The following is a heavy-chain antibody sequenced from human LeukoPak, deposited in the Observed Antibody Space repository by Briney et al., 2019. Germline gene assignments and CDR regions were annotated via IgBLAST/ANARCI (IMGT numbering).Heavy chain of an antibody. V-gene: IGHV1-2*02. CDR2: INPNSGGT. CDR1: GYTFTGYY. J-gene: IGHJ5*02. D-gene: IGHD3-16*01. Sequence: EASVKVSCKASGYTFTGYYMHWVRQAPGQGLECMGWINPNSGGTNYAQKFQGRVTMTRDTSISTAYMELSRLRSDDTAVYYCARKCYDYVWGSYTNWFDPWGQGTLVTVSS. CDR3: ARKCYDYVWGSYTNWFDP.